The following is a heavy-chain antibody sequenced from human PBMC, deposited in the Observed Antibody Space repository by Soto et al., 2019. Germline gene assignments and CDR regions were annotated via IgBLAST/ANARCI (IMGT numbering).Heavy chain of an antibody. CDR3: AGGTDGKKVAY. Sequence: QVQLQESGPGLVKSSETLSLTCTVSGGSVSSEHYYWNWIRQPPGKGLEWIGYFFYTGSTNYNPSLKSRLTMSVDVSKNHFSLRLNSVTAADTAVYYCAGGTDGKKVAYWGQGALVTVSS. D-gene: IGHD5-12*01. CDR2: FFYTGST. V-gene: IGHV4-61*03. CDR1: GGSVSSEHYY. J-gene: IGHJ4*02.